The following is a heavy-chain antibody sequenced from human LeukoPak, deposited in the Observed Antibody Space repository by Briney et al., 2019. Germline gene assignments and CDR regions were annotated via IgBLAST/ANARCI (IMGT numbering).Heavy chain of an antibody. Sequence: KPSETLSLTCTVSGGSISSYYLSWIRQLPGKGLEWIGYIYYSGSTNYNPSLRSRVTISVDTSKNQFSLQLSSVTAADTAVYYCARGVYSYGYGGRSYYFDYWGQGTLVTVSS. J-gene: IGHJ4*02. CDR2: IYYSGST. D-gene: IGHD5-18*01. CDR1: GGSISSYY. V-gene: IGHV4-59*01. CDR3: ARGVYSYGYGGRSYYFDY.